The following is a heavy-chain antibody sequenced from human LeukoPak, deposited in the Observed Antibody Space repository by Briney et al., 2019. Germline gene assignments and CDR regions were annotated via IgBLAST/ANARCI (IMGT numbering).Heavy chain of an antibody. V-gene: IGHV4-4*09. CDR1: GASFTTHY. CDR2: IYPGGSA. Sequence: PSETLSLTCTVSGASFTTHYWSWIRQPPGKGLEWIGYIYPGGSANYYPSLESRVSISVDTSKNQFSLNLFSVTAADAAVYYCARYNGPNYYSYYMDVWGKGTTVTVSS. D-gene: IGHD2-8*01. CDR3: ARYNGPNYYSYYMDV. J-gene: IGHJ6*03.